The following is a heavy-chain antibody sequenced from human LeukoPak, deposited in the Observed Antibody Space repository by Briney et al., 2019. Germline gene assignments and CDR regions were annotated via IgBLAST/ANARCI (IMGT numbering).Heavy chain of an antibody. J-gene: IGHJ4*02. D-gene: IGHD3-22*01. CDR2: IYYIGST. CDR3: ARYYDSTGSFDY. CDR1: GDSVSRSSYY. Sequence: SETLSLTCTVSGDSVSRSSYYWTWIPQPPGKGLEWIGYIYYIGSTNYNPSLRSRLTMSVDTSKNQFSLRLSSVIAADTAVYYCARYYDSTGSFDYWGQGTLVTVSS. V-gene: IGHV4-61*01.